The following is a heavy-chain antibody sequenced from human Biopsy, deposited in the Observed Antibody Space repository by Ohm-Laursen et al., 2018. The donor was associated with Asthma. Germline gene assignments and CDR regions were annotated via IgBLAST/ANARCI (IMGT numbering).Heavy chain of an antibody. Sequence: RSLRLSCAASGFVFSQCGMHWVRQGPGKGLEWVALVSSDGHNKYYEDSVKGRFTTSRDNSRNRLYLQINSLTVEDSAVYFCARQSGQEYGDSIPFDTWGQGTKVAVSS. CDR1: GFVFSQCG. J-gene: IGHJ3*02. D-gene: IGHD3-22*01. CDR2: VSSDGHNK. V-gene: IGHV3-30*03. CDR3: ARQSGQEYGDSIPFDT.